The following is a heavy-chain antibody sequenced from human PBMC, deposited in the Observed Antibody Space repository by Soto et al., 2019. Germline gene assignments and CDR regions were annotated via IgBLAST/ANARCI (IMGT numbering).Heavy chain of an antibody. CDR3: AQGITGKGTDAFDI. Sequence: QITLKESGPTLVKPTQTLTLTCTFSGFSLTTSGVGVGWVRQPPGKALEWLALIYCDDDKRYSPSLKSRLTIAKDTSKKQVVLTMTSMDPVDTATYYCAQGITGKGTDAFDIWGQGTMVTVSS. J-gene: IGHJ3*02. D-gene: IGHD1-20*01. V-gene: IGHV2-5*02. CDR2: IYCDDDK. CDR1: GFSLTTSGVG.